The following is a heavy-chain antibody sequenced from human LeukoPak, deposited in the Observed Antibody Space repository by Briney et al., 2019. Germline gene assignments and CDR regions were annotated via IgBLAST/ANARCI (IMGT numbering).Heavy chain of an antibody. V-gene: IGHV4-39*01. Sequence: SETLSLTCTVSGGSMSSSSYYWGWIRQPPGKGLEWIGSIYYSGSTYYNPSLKSRVTISVDTSKNQFSLKLSSVTAADTAVYYCASDGLAARPTDYWGQGTLVTVSS. J-gene: IGHJ4*02. CDR2: IYYSGST. D-gene: IGHD6-6*01. CDR3: ASDGLAARPTDY. CDR1: GGSMSSSSYY.